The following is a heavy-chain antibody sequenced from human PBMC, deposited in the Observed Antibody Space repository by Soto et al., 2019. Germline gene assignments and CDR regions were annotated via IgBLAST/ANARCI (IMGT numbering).Heavy chain of an antibody. CDR3: VINIIMILGSALYFDS. CDR2: IYYSGST. J-gene: IGHJ4*02. CDR1: GCSISSYY. V-gene: IGHV4-59*13. D-gene: IGHD3-3*01. Sequence: PSETLSLTCTVSGCSISSYYWSWIRQPPGKGLEWIGYIYYSGSTNYNPSLKSRVTISVDTSKNQFSLKLSSVTAADTAVYYCVINIIMILGSALYFDSSCKGPLDT.